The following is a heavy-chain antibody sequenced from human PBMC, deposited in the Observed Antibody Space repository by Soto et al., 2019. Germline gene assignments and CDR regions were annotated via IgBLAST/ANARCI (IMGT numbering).Heavy chain of an antibody. CDR2: IYYTGGM. J-gene: IGHJ6*02. Sequence: QVQLQESGPGLVKPSETLSLICAVSGGSIISTNYYWSWIRQHPGKGLEWIGYIYYTGGMYSNPSITSRLTIAVDPSKNPFSLSLSSVTAADTAVYYCARAKVVRGARARIDVWGQGTAVTVSS. D-gene: IGHD3-10*01. V-gene: IGHV4-31*11. CDR1: GGSIISTNYY. CDR3: ARAKVVRGARARIDV.